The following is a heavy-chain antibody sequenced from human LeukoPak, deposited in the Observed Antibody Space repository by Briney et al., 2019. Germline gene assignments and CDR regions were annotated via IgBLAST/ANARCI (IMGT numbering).Heavy chain of an antibody. CDR2: MNPNGIAA. CDR3: ARGMMSTL. Sequence: ASVKVSCKASGYPFNIYDVNWVRQAAGQGLEWLGWMNPNGIAAGYSQKFQDRVTLTMDTSTSTAYLELSSLRSEDTAVYYCARGMMSTLWGQGTLVTVSS. D-gene: IGHD2-2*01. CDR1: GYPFNIYD. J-gene: IGHJ4*02. V-gene: IGHV1-8*01.